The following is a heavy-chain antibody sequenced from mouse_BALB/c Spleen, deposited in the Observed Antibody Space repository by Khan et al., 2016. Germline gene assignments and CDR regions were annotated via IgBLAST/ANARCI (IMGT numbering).Heavy chain of an antibody. J-gene: IGHJ3*01. CDR2: VKPYNNYT. V-gene: IGHV1S45*01. CDR1: GYIFTNHH. Sequence: VRLQQSGAELVRPGASVKISCKAFGYIFTNHHINWVKQRPGQGLDWIGDVKPYNNYTTYNQKFKGKATLTVDKSSSTAYMELSSLTSEDSAVXYCARIGFSSYVLLAYWGQGTLVTVSA. CDR3: ARIGFSSYVLLAY. D-gene: IGHD1-1*01.